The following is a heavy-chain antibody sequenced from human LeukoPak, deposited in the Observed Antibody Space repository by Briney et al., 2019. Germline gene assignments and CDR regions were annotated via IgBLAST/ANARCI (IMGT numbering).Heavy chain of an antibody. CDR3: ATSPVTTWWFDP. J-gene: IGHJ5*02. CDR1: GGSISSSSYY. Sequence: PSETLSLTCTVSGGSISSSSYYWGWIRQPPGKGLEWIGNIYHSGNTYYNPSLKSRVTISVDTSKNQFSLKLSSVTASDTAVYYCATSPVTTWWFDPWGQGTLVTVSS. CDR2: IYHSGNT. V-gene: IGHV4-39*01. D-gene: IGHD4-17*01.